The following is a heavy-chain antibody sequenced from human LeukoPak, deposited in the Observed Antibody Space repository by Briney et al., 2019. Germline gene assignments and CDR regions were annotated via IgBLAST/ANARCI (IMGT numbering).Heavy chain of an antibody. V-gene: IGHV3-48*01. Sequence: GGSLRLSCAASGFTFSSYSMIWVRQAPGKGLEWVSYISSSSSTIYYADSVKGRFTIYRDNAKNSLYLQMNSLRAEDTAVYYCAVDRQRWLQPPDYFDYWGQGTLVTVSS. J-gene: IGHJ4*02. CDR1: GFTFSSYS. CDR3: AVDRQRWLQPPDYFDY. D-gene: IGHD5-12*01. CDR2: ISSSSSTI.